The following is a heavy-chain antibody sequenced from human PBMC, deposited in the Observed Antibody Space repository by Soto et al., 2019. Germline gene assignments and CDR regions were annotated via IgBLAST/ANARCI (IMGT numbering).Heavy chain of an antibody. D-gene: IGHD5-18*01. CDR1: GFTFGDYA. Sequence: PVGSLRLSCEASGFTFGDYAMHWVRQAPGKGLEWVSSISWNSDDIVYADSVKGRFTTSRDNAENSLYLQMNSPRPEDTALYYCVRSKGGYSYGTPFDYWGQGTLVTVSS. CDR2: ISWNSDDI. V-gene: IGHV3-9*01. J-gene: IGHJ4*02. CDR3: VRSKGGYSYGTPFDY.